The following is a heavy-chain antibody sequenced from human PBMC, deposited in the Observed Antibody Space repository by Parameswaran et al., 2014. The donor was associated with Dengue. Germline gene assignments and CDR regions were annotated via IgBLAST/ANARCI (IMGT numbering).Heavy chain of an antibody. CDR1: GGSFSGYY. CDR2: INHSGST. CDR3: AAGEDAFDI. Sequence: AGGSLRLSCAVYGGSFSGYYWSWIRQPPGKGLEWIGEINHSGSTNYNPSLKSRVTISVDTSKNQFSLKLSSVTAADTAVYYCAAGEDAFDIWGQGTMVTVSS. J-gene: IGHJ3*02. D-gene: IGHD6-13*01. V-gene: IGHV4-34*01.